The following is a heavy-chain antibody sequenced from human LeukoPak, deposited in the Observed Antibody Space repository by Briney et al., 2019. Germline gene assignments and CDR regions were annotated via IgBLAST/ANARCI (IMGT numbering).Heavy chain of an antibody. D-gene: IGHD6-13*01. CDR1: GGSISSYY. Sequence: PSETLSLTCTVSGGSISSYYWSWIRQPPGKGLEWIGYIYYSGSTNYSPSLKSRVTISVDTSKNQFSLKLSSVTAADTAVYYCARGLYSSSWYDYWGQGTLVTVSS. J-gene: IGHJ4*02. CDR3: ARGLYSSSWYDY. V-gene: IGHV4-59*01. CDR2: IYYSGST.